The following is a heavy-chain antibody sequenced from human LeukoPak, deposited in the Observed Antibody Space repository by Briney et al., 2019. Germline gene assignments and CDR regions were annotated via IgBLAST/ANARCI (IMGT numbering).Heavy chain of an antibody. CDR3: ARATYYYDSSGYYIIDY. D-gene: IGHD3-22*01. V-gene: IGHV4-59*08. J-gene: IGHJ4*02. CDR1: GGCISSYY. Sequence: SETLSLTCTVSGGCISSYYWSWIRQPPGKGLEWIGYIYYSGSTNYNPSLKSRVTISVDTSKNQFSLKLSSVTAADTAVYYCARATYYYDSSGYYIIDYWGQGTLVTVSS. CDR2: IYYSGST.